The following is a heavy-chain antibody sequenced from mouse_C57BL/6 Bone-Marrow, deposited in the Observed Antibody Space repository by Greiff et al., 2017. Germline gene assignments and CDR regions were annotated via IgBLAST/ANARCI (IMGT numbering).Heavy chain of an antibody. Sequence: VQLQQSGPELVKPGASVKISCKASGYAFSSSWMNWVKQRPGKGLEWIGRIYPGDGDTNYNGKFKGKATLTADKSSSTAYMQLSSLASEDSEVYICARRGISACDVWGTGTTVTVSS. D-gene: IGHD3-1*01. CDR2: IYPGDGDT. CDR1: GYAFSSSW. J-gene: IGHJ1*03. CDR3: ARRGISACDV. V-gene: IGHV1-82*01.